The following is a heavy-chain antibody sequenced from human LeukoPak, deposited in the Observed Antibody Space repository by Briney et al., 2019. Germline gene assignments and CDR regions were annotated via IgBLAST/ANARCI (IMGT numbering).Heavy chain of an antibody. CDR3: AKRADNSGWLRSDFDN. Sequence: GGSLRLSCAASGFTFSSYAMSWVRQAPGRGLEWVSVISGSGGSTYYADSVRGRFTISRDNSKNTLFLQMNSLRAEDTAVYYCAKRADNSGWLRSDFDNWGRGTLVTVSS. D-gene: IGHD6-13*01. CDR1: GFTFSSYA. CDR2: ISGSGGST. V-gene: IGHV3-23*01. J-gene: IGHJ4*02.